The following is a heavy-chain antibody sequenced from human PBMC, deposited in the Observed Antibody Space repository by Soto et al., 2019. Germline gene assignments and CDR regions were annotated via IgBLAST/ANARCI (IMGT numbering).Heavy chain of an antibody. CDR2: ISAYNGNT. CDR3: AREMGLTIFGVVIEDYYYYGMDV. CDR1: GYTFTSYG. D-gene: IGHD3-3*01. Sequence: EASVKVSCKASGYTFTSYGISWVRQAPGQGLEWMGWISAYNGNTNYAQKLQGRVTMTTDTSTSTAYMELRSLRSDDTAVYYCAREMGLTIFGVVIEDYYYYGMDVWGQGTTVTVSS. V-gene: IGHV1-18*01. J-gene: IGHJ6*02.